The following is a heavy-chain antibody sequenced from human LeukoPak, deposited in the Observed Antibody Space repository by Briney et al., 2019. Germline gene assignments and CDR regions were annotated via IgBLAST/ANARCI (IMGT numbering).Heavy chain of an antibody. CDR1: GFTFTSSA. J-gene: IGHJ6*02. Sequence: GASVKVSCKASGFTFTSSAMQWVRQARGQRLEWIGWIVVGSGNTNYAQKFQERVTITRDMSTSTAYMELSSLRSEDTAVYYCAAALTTHYYYYGMGVWGQGTTVTVSS. V-gene: IGHV1-58*02. CDR2: IVVGSGNT. D-gene: IGHD3-9*01. CDR3: AAALTTHYYYYGMGV.